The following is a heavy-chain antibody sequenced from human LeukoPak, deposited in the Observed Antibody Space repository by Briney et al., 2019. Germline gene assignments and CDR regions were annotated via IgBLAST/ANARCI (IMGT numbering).Heavy chain of an antibody. CDR3: AKSRSGYSYDHAAFKI. CDR1: GGSISTYY. CDR2: IDYRGST. Sequence: SETLSLTCTVSGGSISTYYWSWIRQPPGKGLEWIAYIDYRGSTTYNPSLRSRVTISVDTSRNQFSLKLRSVTAADTAVYYCAKSRSGYSYDHAAFKIWGQGQWSPSLQ. V-gene: IGHV4-59*01. D-gene: IGHD5-18*01. J-gene: IGHJ3*02.